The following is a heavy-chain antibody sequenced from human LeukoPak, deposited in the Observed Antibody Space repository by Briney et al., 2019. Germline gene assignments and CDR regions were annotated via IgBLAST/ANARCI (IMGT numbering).Heavy chain of an antibody. J-gene: IGHJ4*02. Sequence: GGSLRLSCAASGFTFSNYGMHWVRQAPGKGLEWVAVMSYDGSNKYYADSVKGRFTISRDNSKNTLYLQMNSLRAEDTAVYYCAKDRGTIGTTRGPVDYWGQGTLVTVSS. V-gene: IGHV3-30*18. CDR2: MSYDGSNK. CDR3: AKDRGTIGTTRGPVDY. CDR1: GFTFSNYG. D-gene: IGHD1-1*01.